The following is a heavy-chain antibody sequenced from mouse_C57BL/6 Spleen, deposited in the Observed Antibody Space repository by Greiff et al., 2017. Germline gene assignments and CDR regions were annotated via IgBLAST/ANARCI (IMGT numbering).Heavy chain of an antibody. CDR3: ARYYYNGYFDV. Sequence: VQLKQSGPELVKPGASVKISCKASGYSFTDYNMNWVKQSNGKSLEWIGVINPNYGTTSYNQKFKGKATLTADKSSSTAYMQLSSLTSEDSAVYFCARYYYNGYFDVWGTGTTVTVSS. CDR2: INPNYGTT. V-gene: IGHV1-39*01. D-gene: IGHD1-1*02. J-gene: IGHJ1*03. CDR1: GYSFTDYN.